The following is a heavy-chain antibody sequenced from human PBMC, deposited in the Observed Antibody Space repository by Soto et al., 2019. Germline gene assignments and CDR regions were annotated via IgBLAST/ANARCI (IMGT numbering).Heavy chain of an antibody. CDR1: GGSISSYY. V-gene: IGHV4-59*01. CDR2: IYYSGST. Sequence: SETLSLTCTVSGGSISSYYWSWIRQPPGKGLEWIGYIYYSGSTNYNPSLKSRVTISVDTPKNQFSLKLSSVTAADTAVYYCARNFIAGTLYYGMDVWGQGTTVTVSS. CDR3: ARNFIAGTLYYGMDV. D-gene: IGHD6-13*01. J-gene: IGHJ6*02.